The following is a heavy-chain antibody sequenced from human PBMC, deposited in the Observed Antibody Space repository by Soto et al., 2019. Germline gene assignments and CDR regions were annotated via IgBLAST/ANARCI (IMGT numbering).Heavy chain of an antibody. CDR3: ARNIVVVTADAEYFQH. Sequence: TSETLSLTCAVYGGSFSGYYWSWIRQPPGKGLEWIGEINHSGSTNYNPSLKSRVTISVDTSKNQFSLKLSSVTAADTAVYYCARNIVVVTADAEYFQHWGQGTLVTVSS. D-gene: IGHD2-21*02. V-gene: IGHV4-34*01. CDR1: GGSFSGYY. J-gene: IGHJ1*01. CDR2: INHSGST.